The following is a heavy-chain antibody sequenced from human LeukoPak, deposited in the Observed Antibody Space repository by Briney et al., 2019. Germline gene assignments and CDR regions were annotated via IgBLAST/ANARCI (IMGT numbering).Heavy chain of an antibody. CDR2: IYYSGST. CDR1: GGSISSYY. Sequence: SETLSLTCTVSGGSISSYYWSWIRQPPGKGLEWIGYIYYSGSTNYNPSLKSRVTISVDTSKNQFSLKLSSVTAADTAVYYCARGFRWDYYGMDVWGQGTTVTVS. D-gene: IGHD2/OR15-2a*01. J-gene: IGHJ6*02. V-gene: IGHV4-59*01. CDR3: ARGFRWDYYGMDV.